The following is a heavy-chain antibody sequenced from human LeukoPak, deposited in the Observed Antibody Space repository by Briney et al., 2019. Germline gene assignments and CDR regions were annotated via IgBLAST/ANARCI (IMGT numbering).Heavy chain of an antibody. D-gene: IGHD1-26*01. CDR2: IYYSGST. CDR3: ARAPAVGATRGWFDP. V-gene: IGHV4-59*08. Sequence: SETLSLTCTVSGGSISSYYWSWIRQPPGKGLEWIGYIYYSGSTNYNPSLKSRVTISVDTSKNQFSLKLSSVTAADTAVYYCARAPAVGATRGWFDPWGQGTLVTVSS. CDR1: GGSISSYY. J-gene: IGHJ5*02.